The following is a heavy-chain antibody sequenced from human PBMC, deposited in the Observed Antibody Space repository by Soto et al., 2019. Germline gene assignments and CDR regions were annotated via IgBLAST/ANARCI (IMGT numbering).Heavy chain of an antibody. V-gene: IGHV3-30*18. CDR1: GFTFSSYG. J-gene: IGHJ6*03. Sequence: GGSLRLSCAASGFTFSSYGMHWVRQAPGKGLEWVAVISNDGSNKYYADSVKGRFTISRDNSKNTLYLQMNSLRAEDTAVYYCAKGVVPAAINYYMDVWGKGTTVTVSS. CDR3: AKGVVPAAINYYMDV. CDR2: ISNDGSNK. D-gene: IGHD2-2*02.